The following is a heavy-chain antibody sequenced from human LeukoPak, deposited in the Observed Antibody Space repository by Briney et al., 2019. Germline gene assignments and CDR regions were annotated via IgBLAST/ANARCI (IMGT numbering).Heavy chain of an antibody. CDR2: INHSGSA. Sequence: SETLSLTCAVYGESFSGYYWSWSRQSPDKGLEWSGQINHSGSAAYNPSLKSRLTISVGSCKTQFSLELASVTAADTAVYYCARGRRPSVERQYTGGWYYFDYWGPGTLVTVSS. V-gene: IGHV4-34*01. CDR3: ARGRRPSVERQYTGGWYYFDY. CDR1: GESFSGYY. J-gene: IGHJ4*02. D-gene: IGHD6-19*01.